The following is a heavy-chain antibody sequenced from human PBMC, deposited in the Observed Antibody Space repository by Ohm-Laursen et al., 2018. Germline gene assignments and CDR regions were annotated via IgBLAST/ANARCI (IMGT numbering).Heavy chain of an antibody. Sequence: SETLSLTCSVSGGSISSYYCSWIRQPAGKGLEWIGRIYTSGNTNYNPSLKSRVTMSVDTSKNQFSLKLSSVTAADTAVYYCARDGLDGDGYNLNAFDIWGQGTMVTVSS. CDR3: ARDGLDGDGYNLNAFDI. CDR1: GGSISSYY. CDR2: IYTSGNT. D-gene: IGHD5-24*01. V-gene: IGHV4-4*07. J-gene: IGHJ3*02.